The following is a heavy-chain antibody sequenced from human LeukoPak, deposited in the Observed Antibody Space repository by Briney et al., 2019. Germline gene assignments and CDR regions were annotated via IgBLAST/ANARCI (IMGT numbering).Heavy chain of an antibody. D-gene: IGHD3-22*01. CDR3: ARRITMITDHWFDP. CDR2: IKQDGSEK. CDR1: GFTFSSYW. V-gene: IGHV3-7*01. J-gene: IGHJ5*02. Sequence: PGGSPRLSCAASGFTFSSYWMSWVRQAPGKGLEWVANIKQDGSEKYYVDSVKGRFTISRDNAKNSLYLQMNSLRAEDTAVYYCARRITMITDHWFDPWGQGTLVTVSS.